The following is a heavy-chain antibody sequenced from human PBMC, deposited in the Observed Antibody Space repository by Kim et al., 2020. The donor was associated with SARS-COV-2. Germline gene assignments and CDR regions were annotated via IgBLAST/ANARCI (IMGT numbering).Heavy chain of an antibody. CDR1: GYTFTSYA. CDR2: INTNTGNP. D-gene: IGHD5-12*01. V-gene: IGHV7-4-1*02. Sequence: ASVKVSCNASGYTFTSYAMNWVRQAPGQGLEWMGWINTNTGNPTYAQGFTGRFVFSLDTSVSTAYLQISSLKAEDTAVYYCARWGEYGGYFYYYYGMDVWGQGTTVTVSS. J-gene: IGHJ6*02. CDR3: ARWGEYGGYFYYYYGMDV.